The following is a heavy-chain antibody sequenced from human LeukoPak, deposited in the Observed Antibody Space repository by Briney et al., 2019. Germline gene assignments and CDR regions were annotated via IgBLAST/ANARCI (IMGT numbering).Heavy chain of an antibody. CDR2: IYYSGST. J-gene: IGHJ6*03. CDR3: ANIERYYYYMDV. CDR1: GGSITTSSYY. D-gene: IGHD5-12*01. Sequence: SETLSLTCTVSGGSITTSSYYWGWIRQPPGKGQEWIGSIYYSGSTYYNPSLKSRVTISVDTSKSQVSLKLSSVTAADTAVYYCANIERYYYYMDVWGKGTTVTVSS. V-gene: IGHV4-39*01.